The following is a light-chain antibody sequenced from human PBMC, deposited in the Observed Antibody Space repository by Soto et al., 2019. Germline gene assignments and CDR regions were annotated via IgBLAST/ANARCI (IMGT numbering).Light chain of an antibody. J-gene: IGKJ3*01. CDR3: QQRSTWPPFS. V-gene: IGKV3-11*01. CDR1: QSIGSY. Sequence: EIVLTQAQGTLPLSLRAGLTVCCKASQSIGSYLAWYQHKLGQPPRLLIYDASNRATGIPVRFSGSGSGTDFTLTISSLEPEDFAVYYCQQRSTWPPFSLGPGTKVDIK. CDR2: DAS.